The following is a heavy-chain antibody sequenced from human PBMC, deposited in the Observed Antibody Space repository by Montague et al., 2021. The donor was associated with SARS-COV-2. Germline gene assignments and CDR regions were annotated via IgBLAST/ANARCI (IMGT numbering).Heavy chain of an antibody. Sequence: SETLSLTCAVSGASINSYESWWSWVRQPPGKGLEWIGEIYHIGAFNYNPSLTSRVTISIDTSRNQLSLRLSSVTAADTAVYYCARTRGGATRYFDYWGQGTLVTVSS. D-gene: IGHD1-26*01. CDR3: ARTRGGATRYFDY. CDR2: IYHIGAF. V-gene: IGHV4-4*02. CDR1: GASINSYESW. J-gene: IGHJ4*02.